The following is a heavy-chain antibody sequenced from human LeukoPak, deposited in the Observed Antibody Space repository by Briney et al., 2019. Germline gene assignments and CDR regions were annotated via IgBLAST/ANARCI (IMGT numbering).Heavy chain of an antibody. V-gene: IGHV3-30-3*01. Sequence: GRSLRLSCAASGFTFSSYAMHWVRQAPGKGLEWVAVISYDRSNKYYADSVKGRFTISRDNSKNTLYLQMNSLRAEDTAVYYCARDQLGIVLWYYFDYWGQGTLVTVSS. J-gene: IGHJ4*02. CDR2: ISYDRSNK. CDR1: GFTFSSYA. D-gene: IGHD6-13*01. CDR3: ARDQLGIVLWYYFDY.